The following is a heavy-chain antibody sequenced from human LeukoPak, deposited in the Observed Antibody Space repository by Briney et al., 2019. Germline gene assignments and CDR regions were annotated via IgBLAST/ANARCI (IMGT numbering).Heavy chain of an antibody. CDR1: GVSISSSSYY. CDR3: AKHLSIRIWSNWYFDL. D-gene: IGHD5-18*01. J-gene: IGHJ2*01. CDR2: IYYSGST. Sequence: SETLSLTCTVCGVSISSSSYYWRWLRQPPGRGVEWIGSIYYSGSTYYNPSLKSRVTISVDTSKNQFSLKLRSVTAADTAVYYGAKHLSIRIWSNWYFDLWGRGTLVTVSS. V-gene: IGHV4-39*01.